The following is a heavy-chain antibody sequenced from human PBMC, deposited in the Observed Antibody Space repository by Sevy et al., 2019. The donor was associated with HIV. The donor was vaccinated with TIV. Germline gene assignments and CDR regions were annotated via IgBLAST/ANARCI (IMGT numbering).Heavy chain of an antibody. CDR3: ARAVLEISTWRSDY. CDR2: ISSTSAYI. J-gene: IGHJ4*02. Sequence: GGSLRLSCAASGFTFSSYRMTWVRQAPGKGLEWVSCISSTSAYINYADSVKGRFTISRDNAKNLLYLQMDSLGAEDTAVYYWARAVLEISTWRSDYWGQGTLVTVSS. V-gene: IGHV3-21*01. D-gene: IGHD1-1*01. CDR1: GFTFSSYR.